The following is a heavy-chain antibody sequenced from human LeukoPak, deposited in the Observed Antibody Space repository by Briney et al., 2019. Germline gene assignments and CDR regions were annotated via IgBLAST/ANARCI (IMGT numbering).Heavy chain of an antibody. CDR2: IYHREST. J-gene: IGHJ5*02. D-gene: IGHD3-10*01. CDR3: ARKVPVGELFLAGWFDP. V-gene: IGHV4-38-2*02. CDR1: VYSISRGYY. Sequence: SETLSHTCTVSVYSISRGYYWGWTRQPPGKGLDLIENIYHRESTHYNPPLRRRVTISVDTSKTQFSLKLSTVTAADTAVYYCARKVPVGELFLAGWFDPWGQGTLVTVSS.